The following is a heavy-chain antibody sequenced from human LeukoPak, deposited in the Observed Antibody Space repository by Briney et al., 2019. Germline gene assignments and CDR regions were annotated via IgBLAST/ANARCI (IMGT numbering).Heavy chain of an antibody. CDR1: GFTFDIYA. V-gene: IGHV3-23*01. CDR3: ATSGTYSTGYFDY. J-gene: IGHJ4*02. CDR2: ISGSGGST. Sequence: GGSLRLSCVASGFTFDIYAMSWVRQAPGKGLEWVSAISGSGGSTYYADSVKGRFTISRDNSKNTLYLQMNSLRAEDTAVYYCATSGTYSTGYFDYWGQGTLVTVS. D-gene: IGHD1-26*01.